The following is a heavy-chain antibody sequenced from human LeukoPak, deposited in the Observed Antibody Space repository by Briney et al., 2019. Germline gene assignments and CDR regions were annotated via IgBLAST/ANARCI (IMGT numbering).Heavy chain of an antibody. CDR3: ARMKGVPAAILRPHYMDV. Sequence: SETLSLTCADPGGSISSYYWSWIRQRAGKGLEWIGRIYTSGSTNYNPSLKSRVTMSVDTSKNQFSLKMSSVTAADTAVYYCARMKGVPAAILRPHYMDVWGKGTTVTVSS. D-gene: IGHD2-2*01. CDR2: IYTSGST. CDR1: GGSISSYY. V-gene: IGHV4-4*07. J-gene: IGHJ6*03.